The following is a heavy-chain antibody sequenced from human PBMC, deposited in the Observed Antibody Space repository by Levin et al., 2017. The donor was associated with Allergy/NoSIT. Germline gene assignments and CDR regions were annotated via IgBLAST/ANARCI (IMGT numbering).Heavy chain of an antibody. CDR1: GFTFSSYA. D-gene: IGHD6-19*01. CDR3: ARDLDSSGCPSD. CDR2: ISYDGSNK. Sequence: GESLKISCAASGFTFSSYAMHWVRQAPGKGLEWVAVISYDGSNKYYADSVKGRFTISRDNSKNTLYLQMNSLRAEDTAVYYCARDLDSSGCPSDWGQGTLVTVSS. J-gene: IGHJ4*02. V-gene: IGHV3-30*04.